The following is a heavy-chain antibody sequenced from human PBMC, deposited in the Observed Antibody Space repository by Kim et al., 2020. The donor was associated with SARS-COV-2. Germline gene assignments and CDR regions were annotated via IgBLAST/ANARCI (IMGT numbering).Heavy chain of an antibody. J-gene: IGHJ6*02. V-gene: IGHV4-59*08. Sequence: LKRRVTISVDTSKNQFSLKLSSVTAADTAVYYCARHRMTTVTYYYYGMDVWGQGTTVTVSS. D-gene: IGHD4-17*01. CDR3: ARHRMTTVTYYYYGMDV.